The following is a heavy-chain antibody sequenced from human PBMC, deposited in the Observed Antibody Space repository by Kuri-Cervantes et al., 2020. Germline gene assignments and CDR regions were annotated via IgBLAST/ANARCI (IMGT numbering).Heavy chain of an antibody. CDR3: VCVVDSGYEMGTFDY. CDR1: GFTFSSYA. J-gene: IGHJ4*02. D-gene: IGHD5-12*01. V-gene: IGHV3-30-3*01. Sequence: GESLKISCTASGFTFSSYAMHWVRQAPGKGLEWVAVISYDGSNKYYADSVKGRFTISRDNSKNTLYLQMNGLRAEDTAVYYCVCVVDSGYEMGTFDYWGQGTLVTVSS. CDR2: ISYDGSNK.